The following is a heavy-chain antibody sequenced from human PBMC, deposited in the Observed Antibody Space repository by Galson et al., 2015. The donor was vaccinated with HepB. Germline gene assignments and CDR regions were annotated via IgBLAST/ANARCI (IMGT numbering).Heavy chain of an antibody. V-gene: IGHV3-53*01. CDR3: ARGEEAVAGPFDY. CDR1: GFTVSSNY. Sequence: SLRLSCAASGFTVSSNYMSWVRQAPGKGLEWVSVIYNAGNTYYADSVKGRFTISRDNSKNTLYLQMNSLRAEDTAVYYCARGEEAVAGPFDYWGQGTLVTVS. CDR2: IYNAGNT. D-gene: IGHD6-19*01. J-gene: IGHJ4*02.